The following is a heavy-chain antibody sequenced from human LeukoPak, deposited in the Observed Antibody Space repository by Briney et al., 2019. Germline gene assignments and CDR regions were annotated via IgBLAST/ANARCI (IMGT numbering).Heavy chain of an antibody. CDR3: ARDPGLPNGMSV. CDR2: IYSGGDT. D-gene: IGHD3-10*01. J-gene: IGHJ6*02. CDR1: GFTVSSDY. Sequence: GGSLRLSCAASGFTVSSDYMSRVRQAPGKGLEWVSLIYSGGDTYYADSVKGRFTISSDNSKNTLYLQMNSLRAEDTAVYYCARDPGLPNGMSVWGQGTTVTVSS. V-gene: IGHV3-66*02.